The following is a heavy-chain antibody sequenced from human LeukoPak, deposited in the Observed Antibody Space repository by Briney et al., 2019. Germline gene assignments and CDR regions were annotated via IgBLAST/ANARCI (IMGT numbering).Heavy chain of an antibody. CDR1: GGTFSSYA. V-gene: IGHV1-69*04. CDR3: ARGALRYPFDY. CDR2: IIPILGIA. Sequence: SVKVSCKASGGTFSSYAISWVRQAPGQGLEWMGRIIPILGIANYAQKFQGRVTITADKSTSTAYMELSSLRSEDTAVYYCARGALRYPFDYWGQGTLATVSS. D-gene: IGHD3-9*01. J-gene: IGHJ4*02.